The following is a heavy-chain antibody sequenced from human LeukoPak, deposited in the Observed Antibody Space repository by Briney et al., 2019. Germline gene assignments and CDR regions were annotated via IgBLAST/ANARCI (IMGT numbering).Heavy chain of an antibody. Sequence: GGSLRLSWAVSGFTISDNGMHWVRQAPGKGLEWVGVVTYGEGDKHYADSVKGRFTISRDNSKNTLYLHMNSLRVEDTALYYCAREQSSGDYRTADYWGQGTLVTVSS. CDR1: GFTISDNG. CDR2: VTYGEGDK. D-gene: IGHD6-19*01. CDR3: AREQSSGDYRTADY. V-gene: IGHV3-30*03. J-gene: IGHJ4*02.